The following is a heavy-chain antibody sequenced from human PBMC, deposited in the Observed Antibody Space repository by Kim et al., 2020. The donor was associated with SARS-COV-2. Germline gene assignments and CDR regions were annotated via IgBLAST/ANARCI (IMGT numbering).Heavy chain of an antibody. Sequence: ASVKVSCKASGYTYTGYYMHWVRQAPGQGLEWMGWINPNSGGTNYAQKLQGRVTMTRDTSISTAYMELSRLRSDDTAVYYCARDVGRDIVVVPAAILYYGMDVWGQGTTVTVSS. CDR2: INPNSGGT. D-gene: IGHD2-2*02. V-gene: IGHV1-2*02. CDR1: GYTYTGYY. CDR3: ARDVGRDIVVVPAAILYYGMDV. J-gene: IGHJ6*02.